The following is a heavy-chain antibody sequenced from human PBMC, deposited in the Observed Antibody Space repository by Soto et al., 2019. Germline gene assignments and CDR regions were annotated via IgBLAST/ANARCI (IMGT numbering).Heavy chain of an antibody. V-gene: IGHV4-39*01. CDR2: IYYSGST. Sequence: QLQLQESGPGLVKPSETLSLTCTVSGGSISSSSYYWGWIRQPPGKGLEWIGSIYYSGSTYYNPSLKSRVTISVDTSKNQFSLKLSSVTAADTAVYYCARGPNLSSSSWYGAVDYWGQGTLVTVSS. CDR1: GGSISSSSYY. D-gene: IGHD6-13*01. CDR3: ARGPNLSSSSWYGAVDY. J-gene: IGHJ4*02.